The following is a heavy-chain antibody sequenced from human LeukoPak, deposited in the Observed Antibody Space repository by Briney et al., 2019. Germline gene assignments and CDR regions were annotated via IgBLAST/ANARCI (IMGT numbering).Heavy chain of an antibody. Sequence: GGSLRLSCAASGFIFSSYGMNWVRQAPGKGLEWVSSISSSSSYIYYADSVKGRFTISRDNAKNSLYLQMNSLRAEDTAVYYCARGYYDSGSYYKYFDYWGQGTLVTVSS. CDR3: ARGYYDSGSYYKYFDY. J-gene: IGHJ4*02. CDR2: ISSSSSYI. D-gene: IGHD3-10*01. V-gene: IGHV3-21*01. CDR1: GFIFSSYG.